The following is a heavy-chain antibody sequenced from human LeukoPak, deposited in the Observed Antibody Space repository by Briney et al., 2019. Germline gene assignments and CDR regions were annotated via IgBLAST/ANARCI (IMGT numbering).Heavy chain of an antibody. CDR3: ARDSPRTGP. J-gene: IGHJ5*02. D-gene: IGHD1-1*01. Sequence: GGSLRLSCVASGFTFSTVAMSWARQVPGQGLVWVSHINGDGRITNYGDSVKGRFTISRDNAKNILYLQMNSLRAEDTALYYCARDSPRTGPWGQGILVTVSS. CDR1: GFTFSTVA. V-gene: IGHV3-74*01. CDR2: INGDGRIT.